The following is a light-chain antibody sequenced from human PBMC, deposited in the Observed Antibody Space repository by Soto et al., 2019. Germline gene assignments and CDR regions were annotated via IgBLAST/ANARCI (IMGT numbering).Light chain of an antibody. CDR2: IND. Sequence: QLVLTQPPSLSGTPGQRVTISCSGSSSNIAGNTVHWYQHLPGTAPKLLIYINDQRPSGVPGRFSASTSGTSASLAISGLQSDDEADYYCATWDDDLNAAVFGGGTQLT. V-gene: IGLV1-44*01. CDR3: ATWDDDLNAAV. J-gene: IGLJ7*01. CDR1: SSNIAGNT.